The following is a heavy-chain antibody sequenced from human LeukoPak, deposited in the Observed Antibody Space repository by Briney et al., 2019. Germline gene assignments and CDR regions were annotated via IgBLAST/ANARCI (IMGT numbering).Heavy chain of an antibody. CDR2: IYYSGST. CDR3: ARARGDY. D-gene: IGHD3-16*01. J-gene: IGHJ4*02. Sequence: SETLSLTCTVSGGSISSGSYYWSWIRQPAGKGLEWIGSIYYSGSTYYNPSLKSRVTISVDTSKNQFSLKLSSVTAADTAVYYCARARGDYWGQGTLVTVSS. V-gene: IGHV4-39*07. CDR1: GGSISSGSYY.